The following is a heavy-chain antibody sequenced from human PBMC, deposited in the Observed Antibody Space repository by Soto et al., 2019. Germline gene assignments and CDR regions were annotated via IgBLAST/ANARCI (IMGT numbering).Heavy chain of an antibody. D-gene: IGHD4-17*01. V-gene: IGHV1-3*01. CDR2: VNAGNGNT. CDR3: ARDPDYADATVGDY. CDR1: GYTFTSYA. J-gene: IGHJ4*02. Sequence: QVQLVQSGAEVKKPGASVKVSCKASGYTFTSYAMHWVRQAPGQRLEWMGWVNAGNGNTKYSQKVQGRVTITRDTAASTAYMELSRLTSEDTAVYSCARDPDYADATVGDYWGQGTLGTVSS.